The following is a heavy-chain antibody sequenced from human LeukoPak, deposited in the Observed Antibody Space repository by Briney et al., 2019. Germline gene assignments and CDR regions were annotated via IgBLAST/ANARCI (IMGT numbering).Heavy chain of an antibody. D-gene: IGHD1-26*01. Sequence: ASVKVSCKASGGTFSSYAISWVRQAPGQGLEWMGGIIPIFGTANYAQKFQGRVTITTDESTSTAYMEPSSLRSEDTAVYYCARGYSGSTYYEDWFDPWGQGTLVTVSS. CDR1: GGTFSSYA. J-gene: IGHJ5*02. V-gene: IGHV1-69*05. CDR3: ARGYSGSTYYEDWFDP. CDR2: IIPIFGTA.